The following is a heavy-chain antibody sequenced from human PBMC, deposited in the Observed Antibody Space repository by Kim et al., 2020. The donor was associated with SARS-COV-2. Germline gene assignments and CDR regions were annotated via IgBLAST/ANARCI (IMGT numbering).Heavy chain of an antibody. CDR2: INHSGIT. Sequence: SETLSLTCAVYGGSFSGYYWSWIRQPPGKGLEWIGEINHSGITNYNPSLKSRVTISVDTSKNQFSLKLSSVTAADTAVYYCARRIWFGESEVDYWGQGTLVTVSS. V-gene: IGHV4-34*01. CDR1: GGSFSGYY. D-gene: IGHD3-10*01. J-gene: IGHJ4*02. CDR3: ARRIWFGESEVDY.